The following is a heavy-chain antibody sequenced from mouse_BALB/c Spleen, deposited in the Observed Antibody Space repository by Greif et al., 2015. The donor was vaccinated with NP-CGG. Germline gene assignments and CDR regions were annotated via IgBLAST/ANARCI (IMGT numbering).Heavy chain of an antibody. CDR2: TWGDEST. CDR1: GSSLTGYG. CDR3: ARLYDGYAMDY. D-gene: IGHD2-12*01. Sequence: QVQLKESGPGLVAPSQGLSITCTVSGSSLTGYGVNWVRQPPGKGLEWLGMTWGDESTDYNSALKSRLSISKDNSKSQVFLKMNSLQTDDTARYYCARLYDGYAMDYWGQGTSVTVSS. J-gene: IGHJ4*01. V-gene: IGHV2-6-7*01.